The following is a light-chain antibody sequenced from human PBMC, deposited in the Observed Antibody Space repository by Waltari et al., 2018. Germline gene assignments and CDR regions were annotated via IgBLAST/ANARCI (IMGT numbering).Light chain of an antibody. CDR1: QSVSNSF. Sequence: EMVLTQSPGTLSLYPGERATLSCRASQSVSNSFLAWYQQKPGQAPRLLIYGASSRATGIPGRFSGSGSVTDFTLTISRLEPEDFTVYYCQQYGSSPETFGQGTKVEIK. J-gene: IGKJ1*01. CDR3: QQYGSSPET. V-gene: IGKV3-20*01. CDR2: GAS.